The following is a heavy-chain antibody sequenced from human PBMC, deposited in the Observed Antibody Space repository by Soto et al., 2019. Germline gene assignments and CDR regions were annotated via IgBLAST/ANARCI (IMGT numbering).Heavy chain of an antibody. J-gene: IGHJ6*03. D-gene: IGHD4-4*01. CDR3: TREDSNYYYYYYMDV. V-gene: IGHV3-49*03. CDR2: IRSKAYGGTT. Sequence: GGSLRLSCAASGLTFGDYAMSWFRQAPGKGLEWVGFIRSKAYGGTTEYAASVKGRFTISRDDSKSIAYLQMNSLKTEDTAVYYCTREDSNYYYYYYMDVWGKGTTVTVSS. CDR1: GLTFGDYA.